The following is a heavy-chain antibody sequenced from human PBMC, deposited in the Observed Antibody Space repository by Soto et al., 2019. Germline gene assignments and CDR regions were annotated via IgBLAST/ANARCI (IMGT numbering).Heavy chain of an antibody. D-gene: IGHD1-20*01. CDR3: AKEGRVSLAVSYYYGMDV. CDR2: ISGSGGRI. Sequence: AGGSLRLCWAVSGCTFRDYGVSWVRQAPGKGLEWVSAISGSGGRIYYADSVKGRFTISRDNSKNTLYLQMNSLRAEDTAVYYCAKEGRVSLAVSYYYGMDVWGQGTTVTVSS. V-gene: IGHV3-23*01. CDR1: GCTFRDYG. J-gene: IGHJ6*02.